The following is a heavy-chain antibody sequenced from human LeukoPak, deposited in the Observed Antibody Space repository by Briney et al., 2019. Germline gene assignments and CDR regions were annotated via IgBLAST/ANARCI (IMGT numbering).Heavy chain of an antibody. Sequence: ASVKVSCKASGYTFTSYGISWVRQPPGQGLEWMGWISTYNGNTNYAQKLQGRVTMTTDTSTSTAYMELRSLRSDDTAVYYCARDLLWFGELFPRFDYWGQGTLVTVSS. D-gene: IGHD3-10*01. CDR2: ISTYNGNT. CDR3: ARDLLWFGELFPRFDY. V-gene: IGHV1-18*04. J-gene: IGHJ4*02. CDR1: GYTFTSYG.